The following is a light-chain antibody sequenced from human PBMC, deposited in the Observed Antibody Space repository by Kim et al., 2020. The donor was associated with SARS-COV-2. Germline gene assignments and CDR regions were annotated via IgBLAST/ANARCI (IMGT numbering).Light chain of an antibody. CDR2: YDT. Sequence: VAPGKTARSTCGGNNIGRKSVHWHQQKPGQAPVLAIYYDTDRPSGIPERFSGSNSGNTATLTISRVEAGDEADYYCQVWDSSSGYVFGTGTKVTVL. V-gene: IGLV3-21*04. CDR1: NIGRKS. J-gene: IGLJ1*01. CDR3: QVWDSSSGYV.